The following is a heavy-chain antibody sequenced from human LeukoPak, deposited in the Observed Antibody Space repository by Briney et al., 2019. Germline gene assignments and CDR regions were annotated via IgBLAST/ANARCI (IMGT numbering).Heavy chain of an antibody. CDR2: INPSGGST. Sequence: ASVKVSCKASGYTFTSYYMHWVRQAPGQGLEWMGIINPSGGSTSYAQKFQGRVTMTRDTSTSTVYMELSSLRSEDTAVYYCAREPRYYDSSGYYFSPHYFDYWGQGTLVTVSS. CDR3: AREPRYYDSSGYYFSPHYFDY. V-gene: IGHV1-46*01. J-gene: IGHJ4*02. D-gene: IGHD3-22*01. CDR1: GYTFTSYY.